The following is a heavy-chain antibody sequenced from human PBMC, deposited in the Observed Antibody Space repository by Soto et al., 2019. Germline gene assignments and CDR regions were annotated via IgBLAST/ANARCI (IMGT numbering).Heavy chain of an antibody. CDR1: GFTFSSYA. CDR2: IGGSGGT. J-gene: IGHJ4*02. Sequence: EVQLLESGGGLVQPGGSLRLSCAASGFTFSSYAMSWVRLAPGKGLEWFSSIGGSGGTYYADSVKGRFTIYRDNSKNMLYQHLNSLRAEDTAMYYCAKGQGWSYYYDSWGQGTLVTVSS. D-gene: IGHD2-15*01. CDR3: AKGQGWSYYYDS. V-gene: IGHV3-23*01.